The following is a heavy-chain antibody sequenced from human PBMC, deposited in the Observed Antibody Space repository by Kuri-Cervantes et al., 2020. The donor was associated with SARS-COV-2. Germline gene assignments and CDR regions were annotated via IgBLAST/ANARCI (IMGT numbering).Heavy chain of an antibody. CDR1: GGSFSYYY. J-gene: IGHJ6*02. CDR3: TRSQYSTSRFFYYSLDV. CDR2: INHSGNT. Sequence: SETLSLTCAVYGGSFSYYYWSWVRQPPGKGLEWIGEINHSGNTNYDPSLKSRVTISIDTSKNQFSLKLSSVTAADTAVYYCTRSQYSTSRFFYYSLDVWGQGTTVTVSS. V-gene: IGHV4-34*01. D-gene: IGHD6-6*01.